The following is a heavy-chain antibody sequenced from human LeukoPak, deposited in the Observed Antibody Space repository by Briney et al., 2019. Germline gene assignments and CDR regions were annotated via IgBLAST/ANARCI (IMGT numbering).Heavy chain of an antibody. D-gene: IGHD6-13*01. CDR3: ARGDSWDFDY. CDR2: IYTGGST. Sequence: PSETLSLTCTVSGGSIGSYYWSGIRPPAGKGLEWIGRIYTGGSTNYNASLKSRVTMSVDTSKNQFFLILTSVTAADTAVYYCARGDSWDFDYWGQGTLVTVSS. V-gene: IGHV4-4*07. CDR1: GGSIGSYY. J-gene: IGHJ4*02.